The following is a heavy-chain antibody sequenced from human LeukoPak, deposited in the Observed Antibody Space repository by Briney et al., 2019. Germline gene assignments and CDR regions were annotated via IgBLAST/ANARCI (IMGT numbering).Heavy chain of an antibody. CDR3: ARVNDILTGYYKDY. CDR2: MNPNSGNT. V-gene: IGHV1-8*01. Sequence: ASVKVSCKASGYTFTSYDINWVRQATGQGLEWMGWMNPNSGNTGYAQKFQGRVTMTRNTSISTAHMELSSLRSEDTAVYYCARVNDILTGYYKDYWGQGTLVTVSS. J-gene: IGHJ4*02. CDR1: GYTFTSYD. D-gene: IGHD3-9*01.